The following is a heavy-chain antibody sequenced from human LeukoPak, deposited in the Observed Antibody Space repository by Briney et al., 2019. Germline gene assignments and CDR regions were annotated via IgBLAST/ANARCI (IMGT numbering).Heavy chain of an antibody. J-gene: IGHJ4*02. CDR2: IYSGGST. V-gene: IGHV3-53*01. D-gene: IGHD7-27*01. CDR1: GFTFSSYA. CDR3: AREKLTGDSN. Sequence: PGGSLRLSCAASGFTFSSYAMSWVRQAPGKGLEWVSVIYSGGSTYYADSVKGRFTISRDNSKNTLYLQMNSLRAEDTAVYYCAREKLTGDSNWGQGTLVTVSS.